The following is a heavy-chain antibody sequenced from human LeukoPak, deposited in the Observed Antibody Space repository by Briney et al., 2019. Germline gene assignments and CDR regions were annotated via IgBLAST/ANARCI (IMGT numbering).Heavy chain of an antibody. Sequence: PSETLSLTCTVSGGSISSDDYYWRWIRQPPGKGLEWIGYIYNSGSTYYNLSLKSRVTISVDTSKNQFSLKLNSVTAADTAVYYCARYIVVVPAASVEDAFDIWGQGTMVTVSS. D-gene: IGHD2-2*01. CDR1: GGSISSDDYY. CDR2: IYNSGST. CDR3: ARYIVVVPAASVEDAFDI. J-gene: IGHJ3*02. V-gene: IGHV4-30-4*01.